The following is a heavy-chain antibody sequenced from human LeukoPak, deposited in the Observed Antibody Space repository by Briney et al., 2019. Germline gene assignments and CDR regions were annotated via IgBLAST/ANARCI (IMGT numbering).Heavy chain of an antibody. J-gene: IGHJ4*02. Sequence: PSETLSLTCAVSGGSISSSNWWSWVRQPPGKGLEWIGEIYHSGSTNYNPSLKSRVTISVDTSKNQFSLKLSSVTAADTAVYYCARDKLDYYGSGSYWDYWGQGTLVTVSS. CDR2: IYHSGST. CDR1: GGSISSSNW. V-gene: IGHV4-4*02. CDR3: ARDKLDYYGSGSYWDY. D-gene: IGHD3-10*01.